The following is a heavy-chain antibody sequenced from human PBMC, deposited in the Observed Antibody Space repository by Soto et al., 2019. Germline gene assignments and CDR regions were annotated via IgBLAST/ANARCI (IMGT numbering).Heavy chain of an antibody. CDR2: IYYSGST. CDR1: GGSISSGDYY. CDR3: ASGVEGHYFDY. J-gene: IGHJ4*02. V-gene: IGHV4-30-4*01. Sequence: PSETLSLTCTVSGGSISSGDYYWSWIRQPPGKGLKWIGYIYYSGSTYYNPSLKSRVTISVDTSKNQFSLKLSSVTAADTAVYYCASGVEGHYFDYWGQGTLVTVSS. D-gene: IGHD3-3*01.